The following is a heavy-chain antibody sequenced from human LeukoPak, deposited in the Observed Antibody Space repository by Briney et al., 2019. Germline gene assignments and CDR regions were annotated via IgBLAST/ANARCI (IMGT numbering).Heavy chain of an antibody. CDR2: IYSGGST. CDR3: ARDAAAVKDAFGI. CDR1: GFTVSSNY. Sequence: PGGSLRLSCAASGFTVSSNYMSWVRQAPGKGLEWVSVIYSGGSTYYADSAKGRFTISRDNSKNTLYLQMNSLRAEDTAVYYCARDAAAVKDAFGIWGQGTMVTVSS. J-gene: IGHJ3*02. V-gene: IGHV3-53*01. D-gene: IGHD6-13*01.